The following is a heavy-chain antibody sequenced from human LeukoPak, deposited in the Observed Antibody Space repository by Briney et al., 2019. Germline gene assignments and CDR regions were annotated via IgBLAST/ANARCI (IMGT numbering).Heavy chain of an antibody. CDR3: AKDLRGSSSPGFDY. D-gene: IGHD6-6*01. V-gene: IGHV3-33*06. Sequence: PGGSLRLSCAASGFTFSSYGMHWVRQAPGKGLEWVAVIWYDGSNKYYADSVKGRFTISRDNSKNTLYLQMNSLRAEDTAVYYCAKDLRGSSSPGFDYWGQGTLVTVSS. J-gene: IGHJ4*02. CDR2: IWYDGSNK. CDR1: GFTFSSYG.